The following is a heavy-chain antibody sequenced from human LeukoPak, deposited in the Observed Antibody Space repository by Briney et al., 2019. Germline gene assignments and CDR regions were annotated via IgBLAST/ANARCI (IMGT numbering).Heavy chain of an antibody. V-gene: IGHV5-51*01. J-gene: IGHJ4*02. CDR1: GYSFTTYW. CDR2: IYPGDSDT. Sequence: GESLKISCKASGYSFTTYWIGWVRQMPGKGLEWMAIIYPGDSDTRYSPSFQGQVTISADKSITTAYLQWSSLKASDTAIYYCARLFIRVRTVADPIAFDYWGQGTLVTVSS. D-gene: IGHD6-19*01. CDR3: ARLFIRVRTVADPIAFDY.